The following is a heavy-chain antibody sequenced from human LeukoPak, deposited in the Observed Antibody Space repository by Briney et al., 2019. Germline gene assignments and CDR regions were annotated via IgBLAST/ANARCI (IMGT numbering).Heavy chain of an antibody. CDR3: AADPLAADAFDI. V-gene: IGHV1-58*01. CDR2: IVVGSGNT. Sequence: SVKVSCKASGFTFTSSAVQWVRQARGQRLEGIGWIVVGSGNTNYAQKFQERVTITRDMSTSTAYMELSSLRSEDTAVYYCAADPLAADAFDIWGQGTMVTVSS. D-gene: IGHD2-15*01. J-gene: IGHJ3*02. CDR1: GFTFTSSA.